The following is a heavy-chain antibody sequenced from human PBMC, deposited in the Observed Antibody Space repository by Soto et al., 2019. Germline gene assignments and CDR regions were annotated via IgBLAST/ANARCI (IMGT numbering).Heavy chain of an antibody. CDR1: GYTFTSYY. CDR2: INPSGGST. D-gene: IGHD3-9*01. J-gene: IGHJ5*02. V-gene: IGHV1-46*01. Sequence: GASVKVSCKASGYTFTSYYMHWVRQAPGQGLEWMGIINPSGGSTSYAQKFQGRVTMTRDTSTSTVYMELSSLRSEDTAVYYCARGGDLLRYFQGVGSSWFDPWGQGTLVTVSS. CDR3: ARGGDLLRYFQGVGSSWFDP.